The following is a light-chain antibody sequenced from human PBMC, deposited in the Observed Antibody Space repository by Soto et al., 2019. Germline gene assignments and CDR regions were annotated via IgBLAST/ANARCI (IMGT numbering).Light chain of an antibody. J-gene: IGKJ4*01. Sequence: DIQMTQSPSSLSASVGDRVTITCRASQAISNYLAWYQQKPGKVPTLLIYAASTLQSGVPSRFSGSGSWTDFTLTISSLQPEDAATYYCQKFNSVPTFGGGTKVEI. V-gene: IGKV1-27*01. CDR1: QAISNY. CDR3: QKFNSVPT. CDR2: AAS.